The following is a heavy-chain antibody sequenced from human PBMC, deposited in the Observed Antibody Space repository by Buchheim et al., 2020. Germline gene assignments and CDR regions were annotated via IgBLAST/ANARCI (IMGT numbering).Heavy chain of an antibody. CDR2: ISISSSTI. CDR1: GFTFSDYS. Sequence: EVQLVESGGGLVQPGGSLRLSCAASGFTFSDYSMNWVRQAPGKGLEWVSYISISSSTIYYADSVKGRFTISRDTAKNSLYLQMNSLRDEDTAVYYCARDYYDFWSGYSERNWFDPWGQGTL. D-gene: IGHD3-3*01. J-gene: IGHJ5*02. V-gene: IGHV3-48*02. CDR3: ARDYYDFWSGYSERNWFDP.